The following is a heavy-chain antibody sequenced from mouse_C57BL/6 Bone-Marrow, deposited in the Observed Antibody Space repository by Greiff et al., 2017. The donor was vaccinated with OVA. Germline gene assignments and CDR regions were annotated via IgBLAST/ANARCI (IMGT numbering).Heavy chain of an antibody. V-gene: IGHV2-2*01. CDR1: GFSLTSYG. CDR2: IWSGGST. CDR3: ARTITTVVAPGFYAMDY. J-gene: IGHJ4*01. D-gene: IGHD1-1*01. Sequence: VQRVESGPGLVQPSQSLSITCTVSGFSLTSYGVHWVRQSPGKGLEWLGVIWSGGSTDYNAAFISRLSISKDNSKSQVFFKMNSLQADDTAIYYCARTITTVVAPGFYAMDYWGQGTSVTVSS.